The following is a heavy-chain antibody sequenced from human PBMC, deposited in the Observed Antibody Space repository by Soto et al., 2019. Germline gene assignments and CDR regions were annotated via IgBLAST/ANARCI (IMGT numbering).Heavy chain of an antibody. CDR3: AIDGISDDAFDI. CDR2: ISTYNGNT. D-gene: IGHD3-3*02. CDR1: GYTFTTYG. V-gene: IGHV1-18*01. Sequence: QVHLVQSGAEVKKPGASVKVSCKASGYTFTTYGISWVRQAPGQGLEWMGWISTYNGNTNFAQKIQGRVTMTTDTPTSTAYMELGSLRSDDTAVYYCAIDGISDDAFDIWGQGTMVTVS. J-gene: IGHJ3*02.